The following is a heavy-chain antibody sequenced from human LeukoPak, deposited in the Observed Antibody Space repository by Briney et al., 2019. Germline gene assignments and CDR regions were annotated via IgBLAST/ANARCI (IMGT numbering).Heavy chain of an antibody. J-gene: IGHJ4*02. V-gene: IGHV4-59*01. CDR3: ARDQWELLRGFDY. CDR1: GGPISSSY. D-gene: IGHD1-26*01. CDR2: IYYSGST. Sequence: SETLSLTCTVSGGPISSSYWTWIRQPPGKGLEWIGYIYYSGSTNYNPSLKSRVTISVDTSKSQFSLKLNSVTAADTAVYYCARDQWELLRGFDYWGQGTLVTVSS.